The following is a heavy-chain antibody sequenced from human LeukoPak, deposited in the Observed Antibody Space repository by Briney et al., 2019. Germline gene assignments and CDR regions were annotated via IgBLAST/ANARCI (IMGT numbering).Heavy chain of an antibody. CDR3: ARETYYYDSSGYGSAFDI. J-gene: IGHJ3*02. CDR2: IYSGGST. D-gene: IGHD3-22*01. Sequence: PGGSLRLSCAASGFTVSSNYMSWVREAPGKGLEWVSVIYSGGSTYYADSVKGQFTISRDNSKNTLYLQMNSLRAEDTAVYYCARETYYYDSSGYGSAFDIWGQGTMVTVSS. CDR1: GFTVSSNY. V-gene: IGHV3-53*01.